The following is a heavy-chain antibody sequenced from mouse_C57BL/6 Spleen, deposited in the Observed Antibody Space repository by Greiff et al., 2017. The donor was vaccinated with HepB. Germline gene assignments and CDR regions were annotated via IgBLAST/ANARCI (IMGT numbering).Heavy chain of an antibody. D-gene: IGHD1-1*01. CDR3: ARDRRYYGSSWYFDV. CDR1: GFTFSDYY. CDR2: INYDGSST. J-gene: IGHJ1*03. V-gene: IGHV5-16*01. Sequence: EVKLVESEGGLVQPGSSMKLSCTASGFTFSDYYMAWVRQVPEKGLEWVANINYDGSSTYYLDSLKSRFIISRDNAKNILYLQMSSLKSEDTATYYCARDRRYYGSSWYFDVWGTGTTVTVSS.